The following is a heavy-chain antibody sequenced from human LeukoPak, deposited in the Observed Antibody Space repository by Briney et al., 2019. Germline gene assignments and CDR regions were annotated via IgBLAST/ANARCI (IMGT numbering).Heavy chain of an antibody. J-gene: IGHJ4*02. Sequence: PSETLSLTCAVSGYSISSGYYWGWIRQPPGKGLEWIGSIYYSGSTYYNPSLKSRVTISVDTSKNQFSLKLSSVTAADTAVYYCAREITYYDFWSGYYSDGYFDYWGQGTLVTVSS. CDR1: GYSISSGYY. V-gene: IGHV4-38-2*02. D-gene: IGHD3-3*01. CDR2: IYYSGST. CDR3: AREITYYDFWSGYYSDGYFDY.